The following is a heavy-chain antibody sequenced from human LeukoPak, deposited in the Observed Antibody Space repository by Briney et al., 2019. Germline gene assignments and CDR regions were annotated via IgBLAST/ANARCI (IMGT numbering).Heavy chain of an antibody. Sequence: SETLSLTCTVSGGSISTYYWSWLRQPPGKGLEWIGYIYYSGSTDYNPSLKSRVTISVDTSKNQFSLELSSVTAADTAVYHCARGGAYGSGSIYDYWGQGTLVTVSS. CDR2: IYYSGST. CDR1: GGSISTYY. J-gene: IGHJ4*02. V-gene: IGHV4-59*01. D-gene: IGHD3-10*01. CDR3: ARGGAYGSGSIYDY.